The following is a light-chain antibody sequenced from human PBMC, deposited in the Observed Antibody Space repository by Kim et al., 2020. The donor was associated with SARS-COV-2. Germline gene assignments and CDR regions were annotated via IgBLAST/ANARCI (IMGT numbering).Light chain of an antibody. CDR1: QSVLYSSNNKNY. Sequence: ATTNCKSSQSVLYSSNNKNYLAWYQQKPGQPPKLLIYWASTRESGVPDRFSGSGSGTDFTLTISSLQAEDVAVYYCKQYYSTPLTFGGGTKVDIK. J-gene: IGKJ4*01. CDR3: KQYYSTPLT. V-gene: IGKV4-1*01. CDR2: WAS.